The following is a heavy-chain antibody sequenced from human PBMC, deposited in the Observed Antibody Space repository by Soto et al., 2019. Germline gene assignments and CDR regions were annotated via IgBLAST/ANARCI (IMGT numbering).Heavy chain of an antibody. CDR2: IYYSGST. V-gene: IGHV4-31*03. CDR1: GGSISSGDYY. J-gene: IGHJ2*01. Sequence: QVQLQESGPGLVKPSQTLSLTCTVSGGSISSGDYYWSWIRQHPGKGLEWIGYIYYSGSTYYNPSLKSRVTLSVATSKNQSSLKLNSVTAADTAVYYCAREGLAYCGGDCYSTGGEGYFDLWGRGTLVTVSS. D-gene: IGHD2-21*02. CDR3: AREGLAYCGGDCYSTGGEGYFDL.